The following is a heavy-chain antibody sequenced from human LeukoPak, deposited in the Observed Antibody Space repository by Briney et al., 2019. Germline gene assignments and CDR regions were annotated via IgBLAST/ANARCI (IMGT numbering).Heavy chain of an antibody. CDR2: ISSSSSYI. D-gene: IGHD5-18*01. J-gene: IGHJ4*02. CDR3: ARELVDTAMNDY. CDR1: GFTFSSYS. V-gene: IGHV3-21*01. Sequence: GGSLRLSCAASGFTFSSYSMNWVRQAPGKGLEWFSSISSSSSYIYYADSVKGRFTISRDNAKNSLYLQMNSLRAEDTAVYYCARELVDTAMNDYWGQGTLVTVSS.